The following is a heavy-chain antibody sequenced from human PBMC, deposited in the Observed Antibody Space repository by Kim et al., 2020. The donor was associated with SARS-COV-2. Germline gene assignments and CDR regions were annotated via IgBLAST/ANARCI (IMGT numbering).Heavy chain of an antibody. CDR2: IYHSGST. CDR3: ARELHYGSGSYYNERYFDL. V-gene: IGHV4-4*02. J-gene: IGHJ2*01. D-gene: IGHD3-10*01. Sequence: SETLSLTFAVSGGSISSSNWWSWVRQPPGKGLEWIGEIYHSGSTNYNPSLKSRVTISVDKSKNQFSLKLSSVTAADTAVYYCARELHYGSGSYYNERYFDLWGRGTLVTVSS. CDR1: GGSISSSNW.